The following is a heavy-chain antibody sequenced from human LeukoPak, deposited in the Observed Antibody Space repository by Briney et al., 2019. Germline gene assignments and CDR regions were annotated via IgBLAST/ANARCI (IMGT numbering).Heavy chain of an antibody. CDR2: IWYDGSDK. CDR3: ANDRGNYHTSGFDC. CDR1: GFTFSNYG. V-gene: IGHV3-33*06. J-gene: IGHJ4*02. D-gene: IGHD3-10*01. Sequence: PGASLRLSCAASGFTFSNYGMHWVRQAPGKGLDWVAVIWYDGSDKYYGDSVKGRFTISRDNSKNTLYLQMNSLRAEDTAVYYCANDRGNYHTSGFDCWGQGTLVTVSS.